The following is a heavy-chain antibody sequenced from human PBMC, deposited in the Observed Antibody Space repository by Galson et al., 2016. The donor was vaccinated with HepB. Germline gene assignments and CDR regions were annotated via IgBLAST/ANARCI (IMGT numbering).Heavy chain of an antibody. V-gene: IGHV3-13*01. CDR2: IGSAGDT. J-gene: IGHJ4*02. CDR3: ARIGGYSGQIDY. Sequence: SLRLSCAASGFTFSKYDMHWVRQATGKGLEWVSAIGSAGDTYYPGPVKGRFTISRKDANNSLYLQMNSLRAEDTAVYYCARIGGYSGQIDYWGQGTLVTVSS. CDR1: GFTFSKYD. D-gene: IGHD5-12*01.